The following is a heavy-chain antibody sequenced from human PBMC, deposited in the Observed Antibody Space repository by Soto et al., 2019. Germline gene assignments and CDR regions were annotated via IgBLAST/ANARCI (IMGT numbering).Heavy chain of an antibody. CDR2: ISAHNGNT. CDR3: ARDFTMIVVGGPFDP. D-gene: IGHD3-22*01. V-gene: IGHV1-18*04. CDR1: GYTLTTHG. J-gene: IGHJ5*02. Sequence: ASVKVSCKASGYTLTTHGITWVRQAPGQGLEWMGWISAHNGNTDFAQRFQGRVTMTTDTSTSTASMELRSLRSDDTAVYYCARDFTMIVVGGPFDPWGQGTLVTVSS.